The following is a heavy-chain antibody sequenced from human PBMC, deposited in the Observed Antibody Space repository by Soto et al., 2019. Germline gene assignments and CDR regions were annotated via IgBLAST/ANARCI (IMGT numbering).Heavy chain of an antibody. V-gene: IGHV3-30*04. CDR2: ISYDGVNK. J-gene: IGHJ2*01. CDR1: GFTFSNYD. D-gene: IGHD6-19*01. Sequence: QVHLVESGGGVVQPGRSLRLPCTASGFTFSNYDMNWVRQAPGKGLEWVAVISYDGVNKYYTDSVKGRFTISRDNFENTLFLEMNRLSAEDTAVYFGARAPQSGWFSGWFDVWGSGTLVTVSS. CDR3: ARAPQSGWFSGWFDV.